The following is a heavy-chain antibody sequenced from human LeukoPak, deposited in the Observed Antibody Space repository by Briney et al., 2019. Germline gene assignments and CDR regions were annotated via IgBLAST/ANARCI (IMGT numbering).Heavy chain of an antibody. V-gene: IGHV4-31*03. CDR3: ARDSRVATIQASTGSYGMDV. CDR1: GGSISSGGYY. D-gene: IGHD5-12*01. J-gene: IGHJ6*04. Sequence: PSQTLSLTCTVSGGSISSGGYYWSWIRQHPGKGLEWIGYIYYSGSTYYNPSLKSRVTISVDTSKNQFSLKLSSVTAADTAVYHCARDSRVATIQASTGSYGMDVWGKGTTVTVSS. CDR2: IYYSGST.